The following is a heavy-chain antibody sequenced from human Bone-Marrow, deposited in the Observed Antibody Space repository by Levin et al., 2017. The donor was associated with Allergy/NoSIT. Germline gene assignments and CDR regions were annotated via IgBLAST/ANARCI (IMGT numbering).Heavy chain of an antibody. Sequence: GESLKISCAASGFTFSSYGMHWVRQAPGKGLEWVAVISYDGSNKYYADSVKGRFTISRDNSKNTLYLQMNSLRAEDTAVYYCAKVSEEYDFWSGYYSRYYYYGMDVWGQGTTVTVSS. J-gene: IGHJ6*02. V-gene: IGHV3-30*18. CDR1: GFTFSSYG. CDR3: AKVSEEYDFWSGYYSRYYYYGMDV. D-gene: IGHD3-3*01. CDR2: ISYDGSNK.